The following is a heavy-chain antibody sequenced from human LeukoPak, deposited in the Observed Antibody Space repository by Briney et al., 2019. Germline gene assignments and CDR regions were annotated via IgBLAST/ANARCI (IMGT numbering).Heavy chain of an antibody. CDR2: IYPGDSDT. CDR3: ARLQTGEWEQATRGYFDY. Sequence: KPGESLEISCQGSGSPFTSYWIGWVRQMPGKGLEWMGIIYPGDSDTRYSPSFQGQVTISADKSISTAYLQWSSLKASDTAMYYCARLQTGEWEQATRGYFDYWGQGTLVTVSS. CDR1: GSPFTSYW. V-gene: IGHV5-51*01. D-gene: IGHD1-26*01. J-gene: IGHJ4*02.